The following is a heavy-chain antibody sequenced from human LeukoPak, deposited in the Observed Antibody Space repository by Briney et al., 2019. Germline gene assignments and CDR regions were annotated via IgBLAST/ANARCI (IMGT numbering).Heavy chain of an antibody. V-gene: IGHV4-39*01. Sequence: SETLSLTCTVSGGSISSGPYYWGWIRQPPGKWLEWIGNIYYGEKTYYNPSLKSRVTISIDTSKNQFYLKLSSLTAADTAVYYCARRDDSSGYHKIFDYWGPGTLVTVSS. J-gene: IGHJ4*02. CDR3: ARRDDSSGYHKIFDY. CDR2: IYYGEKT. D-gene: IGHD3-22*01. CDR1: GGSISSGPYY.